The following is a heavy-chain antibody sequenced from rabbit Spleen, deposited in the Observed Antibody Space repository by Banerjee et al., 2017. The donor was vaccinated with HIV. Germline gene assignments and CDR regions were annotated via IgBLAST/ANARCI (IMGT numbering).Heavy chain of an antibody. Sequence: QEQLVESGGGLVKPEGSLTLTCKASGIDFSSYYYMCWVRQAPGKGPEWIACIFNGDGSTYYASWVNGRFTISRSTSLNTVTRQMTSLTAADTATYFCAREDILVAGSFNVWGPGTLGTVS. CDR3: AREDILVAGSFNV. CDR2: IFNGDGST. J-gene: IGHJ4*01. V-gene: IGHV1S47*01. CDR1: GIDFSSYY. D-gene: IGHD4-1*01.